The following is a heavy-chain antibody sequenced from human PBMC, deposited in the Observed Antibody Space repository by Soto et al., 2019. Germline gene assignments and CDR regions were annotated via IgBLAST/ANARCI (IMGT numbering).Heavy chain of an antibody. V-gene: IGHV3-23*01. J-gene: IGHJ3*02. D-gene: IGHD5-12*01. Sequence: EVQLLESGGGLVQPGGSLRLSCAASGSTFSSYAMSWVRQAPGKGLEWVSGISGSGGSTYYADSVKGRFTISRENPKNPLYLQMNRLRAEDTAVYYCEDARRWIDAFHIWGQGTMVTVSS. CDR3: EDARRWIDAFHI. CDR1: GSTFSSYA. CDR2: ISGSGGST.